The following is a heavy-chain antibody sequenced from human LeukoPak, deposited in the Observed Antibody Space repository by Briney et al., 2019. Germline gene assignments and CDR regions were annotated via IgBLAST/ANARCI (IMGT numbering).Heavy chain of an antibody. CDR3: ARQEYCSGGSCYTWFDP. V-gene: IGHV5-51*01. CDR1: GYSINNYW. CDR2: IYPAGSDI. D-gene: IGHD2-15*01. Sequence: GESLETSCKGSGYSINNYWIGWVRPLPGKGLEWMGIIYPAGSDIRYSPSFQGQVTISADKASSTAYLQWSSLKASDTAMYYCARQEYCSGGSCYTWFDPWGQGTLVTVSS. J-gene: IGHJ5*02.